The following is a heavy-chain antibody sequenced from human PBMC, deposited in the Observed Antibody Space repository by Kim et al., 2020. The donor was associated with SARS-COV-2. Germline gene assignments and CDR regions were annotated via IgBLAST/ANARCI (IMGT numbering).Heavy chain of an antibody. J-gene: IGHJ2*01. CDR3: AKVSQYQLLIDLDWYFDL. CDR2: ISGSGGST. CDR1: GFTFSSYA. Sequence: LSLTCAASGFTFSSYAMSWVRQAPGKGLEWVSAISGSGGSTYYADSVKGRFTISRDNSKNTLYLQMNSLRAEDTAVYYCAKVSQYQLLIDLDWYFDLWGRGTLVTVSS. V-gene: IGHV3-23*01. D-gene: IGHD2-2*01.